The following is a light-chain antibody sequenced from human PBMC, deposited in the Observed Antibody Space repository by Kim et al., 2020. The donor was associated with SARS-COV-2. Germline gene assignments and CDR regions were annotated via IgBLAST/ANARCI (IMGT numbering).Light chain of an antibody. J-gene: IGLJ2*01. Sequence: APGKTARITGGGNNIGGKSVHWFQQKPGQAPVLVIFYDDDRPSGIPERFSGSNSGNPATLTISRVEAGDEADYYCQVWDDNTNHVVFGGGTQLTVL. CDR1: NIGGKS. CDR2: YDD. V-gene: IGLV3-21*04. CDR3: QVWDDNTNHVV.